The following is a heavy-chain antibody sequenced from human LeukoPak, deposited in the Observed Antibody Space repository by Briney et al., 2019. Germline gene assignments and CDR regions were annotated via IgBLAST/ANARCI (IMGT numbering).Heavy chain of an antibody. D-gene: IGHD2-8*01. J-gene: IGHJ4*02. CDR1: GFTFSRAW. V-gene: IGHV3-15*01. Sequence: AGGSLRLSCAASGFTFSRAWMSWVRQAPGKGLGWVGRITQTTSGGTTDYAAPVKGGFTISRDDPTNTLYLQMNSLKIEDTGVYYCTTGFTDAPHDGYWGRGTLVTVSS. CDR3: TTGFTDAPHDGY. CDR2: ITQTTSGGTT.